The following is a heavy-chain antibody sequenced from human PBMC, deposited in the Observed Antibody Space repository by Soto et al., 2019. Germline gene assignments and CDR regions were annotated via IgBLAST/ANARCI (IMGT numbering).Heavy chain of an antibody. Sequence: SETLSLTCAVSGGSISSGGYSWSWIRQPPGKGLEWIGYIYHSGSTYYNPSLKSRVTISVDRSKNQFSLKLSSVTAADTAVYYCARVFSDYYDSSGYYERASFDYWGQGTLVTVS. D-gene: IGHD3-22*01. CDR3: ARVFSDYYDSSGYYERASFDY. CDR2: IYHSGST. J-gene: IGHJ4*02. V-gene: IGHV4-30-2*01. CDR1: GGSISSGGYS.